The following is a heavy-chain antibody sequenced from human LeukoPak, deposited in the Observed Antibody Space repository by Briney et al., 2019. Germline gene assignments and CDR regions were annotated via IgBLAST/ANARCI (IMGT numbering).Heavy chain of an antibody. CDR3: ARGYCSGGSCYSYYYYNYMDV. CDR1: GGSISSSSYY. Sequence: PSETLSLTCTVSGGSISSSSYYWGWIRQPPGKGLEWIGSIHYSGSTNYNPSLKSRVTISVDTSKNQFSLKLSSVTAADTTVYYCARGYCSGGSCYSYYYYNYMDVWGKGTTVTVSS. D-gene: IGHD2-15*01. CDR2: IHYSGST. J-gene: IGHJ6*03. V-gene: IGHV4-39*07.